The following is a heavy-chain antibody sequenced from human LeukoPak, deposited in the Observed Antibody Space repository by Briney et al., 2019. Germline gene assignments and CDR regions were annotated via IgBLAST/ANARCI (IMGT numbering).Heavy chain of an antibody. Sequence: SETLSLTCTVSGGYISSGGYYWSWLRQHPGKGLKWIGYIYYSGSTYYTPSLKSRVTISVDTSKNQFSLKLSSVTAADTAVYYCAKDNAEGDSLYYWGQRTLVTVSS. CDR2: IYYSGST. D-gene: IGHD1-14*01. CDR1: GGYISSGGYY. V-gene: IGHV4-31*03. J-gene: IGHJ4*02. CDR3: AKDNAEGDSLYY.